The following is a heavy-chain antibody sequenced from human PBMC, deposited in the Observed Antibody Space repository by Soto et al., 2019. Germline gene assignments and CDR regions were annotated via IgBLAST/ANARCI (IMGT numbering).Heavy chain of an antibody. CDR3: ARVSSTGIAAAGPGVDYYYGMDV. J-gene: IGHJ6*02. D-gene: IGHD6-13*01. CDR2: IWYDGSNK. V-gene: IGHV3-33*01. Sequence: GGSLRLSCAASGFTFSSYGMHWVRQAPGKGLEWVAVIWYDGSNKYYADSVKGRFTISRDNSKNTLYLQMNSLRAEDTAVYYCARVSSTGIAAAGPGVDYYYGMDVWGQGTTVTVSS. CDR1: GFTFSSYG.